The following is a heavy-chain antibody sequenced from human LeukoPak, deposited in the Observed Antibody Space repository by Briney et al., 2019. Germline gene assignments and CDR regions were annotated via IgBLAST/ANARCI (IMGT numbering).Heavy chain of an antibody. CDR2: ISGDGGST. CDR1: GLTFDDYA. CDR3: AKGQGYYFHY. V-gene: IGHV3-43*02. J-gene: IGHJ4*02. Sequence: GGSLRLSCAASGLTFDDYAMHWVRQAPGKGLEWVSLISGDGGSTYYADSVKGRFTISRDNSKSSLYLQMNSLRTEDTALYYCAKGQGYYFHYWGQGTLVTVSS.